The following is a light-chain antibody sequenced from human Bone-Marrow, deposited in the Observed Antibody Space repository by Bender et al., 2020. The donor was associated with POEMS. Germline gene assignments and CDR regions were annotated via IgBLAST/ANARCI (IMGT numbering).Light chain of an antibody. J-gene: IGLJ1*01. Sequence: QSALTQPASVSGSPGQSITISCTGTSSDIGTYNYVSWYQQYPGKAPQLMIFDVNRRPSGVSNRFSGSKSGNTASLTISGLQAEDEADYYCSSYTATGALVFGTGTEVTVL. CDR3: SSYTATGALV. CDR2: DVN. V-gene: IGLV2-14*03. CDR1: SSDIGTYNY.